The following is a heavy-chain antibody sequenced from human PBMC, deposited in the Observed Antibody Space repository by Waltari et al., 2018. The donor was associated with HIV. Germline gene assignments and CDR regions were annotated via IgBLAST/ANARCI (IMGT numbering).Heavy chain of an antibody. V-gene: IGHV4-39*01. Sequence: QLQLQESGPGLVKPSETLSLTCTVSGGSISSSSYYWGWLRQPPGKGLEWIGRIYYSGNTYFHPSLKCRFTIAVDTSKNQFSLKLSSVTAADTAVYYCALIVVVPAAKLNWFDPWGQGTLVTVSS. CDR3: ALIVVVPAAKLNWFDP. CDR1: GGSISSSSYY. D-gene: IGHD2-2*01. CDR2: IYYSGNT. J-gene: IGHJ5*02.